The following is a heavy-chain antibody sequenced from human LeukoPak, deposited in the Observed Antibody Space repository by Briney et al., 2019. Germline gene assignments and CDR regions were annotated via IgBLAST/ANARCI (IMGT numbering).Heavy chain of an antibody. CDR2: INPNSGGT. CDR3: AREESGFDP. CDR1: GGTFSSYA. J-gene: IGHJ5*02. V-gene: IGHV1-2*02. Sequence: ASVKVSCKASGGTFSSYAISWVRQAPGQGLEWMGWINPNSGGTNYAQKFQGRVTMTRDTSISTAYMELSRLRSDDTAVYYCAREESGFDPWGQGTLVTVSS.